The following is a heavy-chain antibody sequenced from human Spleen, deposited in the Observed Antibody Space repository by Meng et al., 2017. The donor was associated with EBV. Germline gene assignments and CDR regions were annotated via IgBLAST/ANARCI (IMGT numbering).Heavy chain of an antibody. CDR1: GGSYSGYT. CDR3: ARGQTYDSSGYYPSHLDS. D-gene: IGHD3-22*01. J-gene: IGHJ4*02. Sequence: QVQLTAWVVGVVDPSETLCPHCAVCGGSYSGYTWTSIRKPPGAGVEWIGVIKHTGSTTYSPSLKGRVTISVDTSKNQFSLKLSPVTAADTAVYYCARGQTYDSSGYYPSHLDSWGQGTLVTVSS. CDR2: IKHTGST. V-gene: IGHV4-34*01.